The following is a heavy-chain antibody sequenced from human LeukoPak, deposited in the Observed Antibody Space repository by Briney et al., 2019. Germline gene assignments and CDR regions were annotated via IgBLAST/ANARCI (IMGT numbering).Heavy chain of an antibody. Sequence: SQTLSLTCTVSGGSITIGNYYWSWIRQPPGKGVEWIGYIYHSGNTYYNPSLKSRVTISVDRSNNQFSLRLTSVTAADTAVYYCASLVHYDFWSGYFRPSDAIDVWGQGTAVTVSS. D-gene: IGHD3-3*01. CDR3: ASLVHYDFWSGYFRPSDAIDV. V-gene: IGHV4-30-2*01. CDR2: IYHSGNT. J-gene: IGHJ3*01. CDR1: GGSITIGNYY.